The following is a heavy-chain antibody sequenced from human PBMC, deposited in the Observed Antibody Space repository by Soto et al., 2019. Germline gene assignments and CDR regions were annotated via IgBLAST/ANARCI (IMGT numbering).Heavy chain of an antibody. CDR1: GGSINSGGYY. CDR3: AREPSI. Sequence: QVQLQESGPGLVKPSQTLSLTCTVSGGSINSGGYYWTWIRQHPGKGLEWIGYIYYSGSTYYNPSLNRRVTISVDTSKNQFAPKLSSVTAAVTAAYYCAREPSIWGPGTLVTVSS. J-gene: IGHJ4*01. V-gene: IGHV4-31*03. CDR2: IYYSGST.